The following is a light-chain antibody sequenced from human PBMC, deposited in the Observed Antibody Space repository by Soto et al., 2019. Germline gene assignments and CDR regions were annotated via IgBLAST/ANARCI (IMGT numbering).Light chain of an antibody. CDR3: CSYAGTYTFRVV. V-gene: IGLV2-11*01. Sequence: QSALTQPRSVSGSPGQSVTISCTGTSSDIGGYNYVSWYQHHPGKAPKLMIYDVSKRPSGVPDRFSGSKSGNTASLTISGLQAEDEADYHCCSYAGTYTFRVVFGGGTKLTVL. J-gene: IGLJ2*01. CDR2: DVS. CDR1: SSDIGGYNY.